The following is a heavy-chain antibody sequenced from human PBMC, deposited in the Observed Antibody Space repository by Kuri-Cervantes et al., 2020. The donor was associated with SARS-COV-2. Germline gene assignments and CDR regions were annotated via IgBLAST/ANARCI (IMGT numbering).Heavy chain of an antibody. V-gene: IGHV4-34*01. Sequence: SETLSLTCAVYGGSFSGYYWSRIRQPPGKGLEWIGEINHSGSTNYNPSLKSRVTISVDTSKNQFSLKLSSVTAADTAVYYCARAGVRVLIDLYSNPGFDYWGQGTLVTVSS. CDR3: ARAGVRVLIDLYSNPGFDY. D-gene: IGHD4-11*01. CDR1: GGSFSGYY. CDR2: INHSGST. J-gene: IGHJ4*02.